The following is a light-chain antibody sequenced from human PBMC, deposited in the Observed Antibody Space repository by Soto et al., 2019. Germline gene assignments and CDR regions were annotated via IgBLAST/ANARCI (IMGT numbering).Light chain of an antibody. CDR3: QHLNGYPIT. Sequence: IQLTQSPSSLSASVGERVTMTCRASQGISSYLCWYQQKPGKAPNLLIYDASTLHSGVPSRFSGGGSGTEFTLTISTLQPDDFATYYCQHLNGYPITFGQGTRLEIK. CDR1: QGISSY. J-gene: IGKJ5*01. V-gene: IGKV1-9*01. CDR2: DAS.